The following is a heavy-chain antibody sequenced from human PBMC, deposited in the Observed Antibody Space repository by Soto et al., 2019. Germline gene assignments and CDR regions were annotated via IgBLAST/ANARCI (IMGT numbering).Heavy chain of an antibody. CDR2: INSDGSST. D-gene: IGHD2-8*01. CDR1: GFTFSSYW. V-gene: IGHV3-74*01. J-gene: IGHJ3*02. Sequence: GGSLRLSCAASGFTFSSYWMHWVRQAPGKGLVWVSRINSDGSSTSYADSVKGRFTISRDNAKNTLYLQMNSLRAEDTAVYYCVRDSMDIVLMVYARLGDAFDIWGQGTMVTVSS. CDR3: VRDSMDIVLMVYARLGDAFDI.